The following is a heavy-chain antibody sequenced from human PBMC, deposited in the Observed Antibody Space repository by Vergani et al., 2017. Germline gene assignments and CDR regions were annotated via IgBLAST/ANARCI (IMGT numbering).Heavy chain of an antibody. D-gene: IGHD3-16*02. Sequence: QVQLVESGGGVVQPGGSLRLSCAASGFTFSSYGMHWVRQAPGKGLEWVAFIRYDGSNKYYADSVKGRFTISRVNSKNSLYLQMNSLSAEDTAVYYCARAYYEYVWGSYRYSPPYGMDVWGQGTTVTVSS. CDR1: GFTFSSYG. CDR3: ARAYYEYVWGSYRYSPPYGMDV. CDR2: IRYDGSNK. J-gene: IGHJ6*02. V-gene: IGHV3-30*02.